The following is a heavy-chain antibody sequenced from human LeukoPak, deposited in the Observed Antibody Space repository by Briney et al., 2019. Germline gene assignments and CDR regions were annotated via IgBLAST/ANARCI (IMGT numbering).Heavy chain of an antibody. CDR1: GFTFSSNA. Sequence: GGSLSLSCSLSGFTFSSNAMSWVRQAPGKGLEWVSGISGSGGSTYYADSGKGRFTISRDNSKNTLYLQMNSLRAEDTALYYCAKYLYSVSYYGMDVWGQGTTVTVSS. D-gene: IGHD2-15*01. J-gene: IGHJ6*02. V-gene: IGHV3-23*01. CDR3: AKYLYSVSYYGMDV. CDR2: ISGSGGST.